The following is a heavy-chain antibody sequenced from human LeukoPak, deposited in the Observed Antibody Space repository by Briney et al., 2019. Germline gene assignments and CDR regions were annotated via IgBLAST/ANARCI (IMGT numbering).Heavy chain of an antibody. D-gene: IGHD2-2*02. J-gene: IGHJ4*02. V-gene: IGHV4-61*02. CDR2: MYTSGST. CDR3: TRSRERCCTSGSCYIDVQAR. CDR1: GGSISSGYYY. Sequence: SETLSLTCTASGGSISSGYYYWSWIRQPAGKGLEWIGRMYTSGSTEYNPSLNSRVTISVDTSKNQFSLKLSSVTAADTAVYYCTRSRERCCTSGSCYIDVQARWGQGTLVTVSS.